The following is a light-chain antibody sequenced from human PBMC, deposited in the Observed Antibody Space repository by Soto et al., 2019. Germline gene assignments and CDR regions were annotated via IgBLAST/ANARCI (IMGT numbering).Light chain of an antibody. J-gene: IGLJ2*01. V-gene: IGLV3-25*03. CDR3: QSADSSGTDVV. CDR1: ALPNQY. Sequence: SYELTQPPSVSVSPGQTARITCSGDALPNQYAYWYQQKPGQAPVLVIYKDSERPSGIPERFSGSSSGTTVTLTISGVQAEDEADYYCQSADSSGTDVVFGGGTKVTVL. CDR2: KDS.